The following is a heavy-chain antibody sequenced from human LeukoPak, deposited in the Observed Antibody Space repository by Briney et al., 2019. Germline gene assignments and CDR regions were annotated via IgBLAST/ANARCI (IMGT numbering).Heavy chain of an antibody. Sequence: PSETLSLTCTVSDDSISSGGYSWSWIRQPPGKGLEWIGYIFDSVNTYYHPSLKSRVTISVDASKNQFSLKLSSVTAADTAVYYCARWYVGPWEVDAFDIWGQGTMVTVSS. CDR2: IFDSVNT. J-gene: IGHJ3*02. CDR1: DDSISSGGYS. V-gene: IGHV4-61*08. CDR3: ARWYVGPWEVDAFDI. D-gene: IGHD1-26*01.